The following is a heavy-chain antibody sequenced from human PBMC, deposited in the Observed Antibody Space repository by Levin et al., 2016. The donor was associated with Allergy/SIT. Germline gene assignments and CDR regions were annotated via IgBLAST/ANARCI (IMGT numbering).Heavy chain of an antibody. Sequence: KVSCKGSGYSFTSYWIGWVRQMPGKGLEWMGIIYPGDSDTRYSPSFQGQVTISADKSISTAYLQWSSLKASDTAMYYCARNLEIQGDYHHYYYGMDVWGQGTTVTVSS. D-gene: IGHD4-17*01. V-gene: IGHV5-51*01. CDR3: ARNLEIQGDYHHYYYGMDV. J-gene: IGHJ6*02. CDR1: GYSFTSYW. CDR2: IYPGDSDT.